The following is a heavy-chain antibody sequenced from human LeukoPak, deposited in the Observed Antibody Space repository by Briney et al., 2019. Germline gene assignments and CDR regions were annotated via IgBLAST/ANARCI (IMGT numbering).Heavy chain of an antibody. CDR2: INPKGGGI. J-gene: IGHJ5*02. D-gene: IGHD2-21*02. V-gene: IGHV1-2*02. CDR3: ARDTCDGGDCFNWFDP. CDR1: GYSFTDYY. Sequence: GASVKVSCKASGYSFTDYYIHWARQAPGQGLEWMGWINPKGGGINYAPEFQGRVTMTRDTSITTAHMELSSLRSDDTAMYYCARDTCDGGDCFNWFDPWGQGTLVTVSS.